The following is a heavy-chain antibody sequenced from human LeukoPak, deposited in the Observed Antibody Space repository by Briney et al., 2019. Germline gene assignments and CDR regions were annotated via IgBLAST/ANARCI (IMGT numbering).Heavy chain of an antibody. V-gene: IGHV4-59*01. D-gene: IGHD1-26*01. CDR2: IFYSEST. CDR3: PRTREGLFDY. Sequence: SETLSLTCTVSGSSISSYYWSWLRQPPGKGREWFGYIFYSESTNYYPSLKSRVTITVDTSKNQFSLKLTSVTAAATAVYYCPRTREGLFDYWGQGTLVSVSS. J-gene: IGHJ4*02. CDR1: GSSISSYY.